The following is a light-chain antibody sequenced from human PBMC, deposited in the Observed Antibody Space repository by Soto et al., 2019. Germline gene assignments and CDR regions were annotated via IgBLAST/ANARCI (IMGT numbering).Light chain of an antibody. CDR1: QSVSSSY. CDR2: GAP. Sequence: PGERVTLSCRASQSVSSSYLTWYQQKPGQAPRLLIYGAPTRATSIPARFSGSGSGTDFTLTISSLQPEDFAVYYCQQYEAVVTLGQGTKVDIK. V-gene: IGKV3D-7*01. J-gene: IGKJ1*01. CDR3: QQYEAVVT.